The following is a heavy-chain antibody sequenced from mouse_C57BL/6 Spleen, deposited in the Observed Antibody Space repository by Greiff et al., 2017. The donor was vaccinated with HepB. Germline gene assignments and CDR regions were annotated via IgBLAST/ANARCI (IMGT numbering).Heavy chain of an antibody. V-gene: IGHV1-82*01. Sequence: QVQLQQSGPELVKPGASVKISCKASGYAFSSSWMNWVKQRPGKGLEWIGRIYPGDGDTNYNGKFKGKATLTADKSSSTAYMQLSSLSSEDSAVYFCARSDGYYDYYAMDYWGQGTSVTVSS. CDR3: ARSDGYYDYYAMDY. CDR1: GYAFSSSW. CDR2: IYPGDGDT. J-gene: IGHJ4*01. D-gene: IGHD2-3*01.